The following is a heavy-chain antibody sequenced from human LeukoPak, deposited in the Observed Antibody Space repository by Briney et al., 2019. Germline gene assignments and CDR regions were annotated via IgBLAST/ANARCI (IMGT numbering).Heavy chain of an antibody. V-gene: IGHV3-21*01. Sequence: GGSLRLSCAASGFTFSSYSMNWVRQAPGKGLEWVSSISSSSSYIYYADSVKGRFTISRDNAKNSRYLQMTCLEAEYTAVYYCERDNRSSWLEADFDYWGQGTLVTVSS. D-gene: IGHD6-13*01. J-gene: IGHJ4*02. CDR2: ISSSSSYI. CDR3: ERDNRSSWLEADFDY. CDR1: GFTFSSYS.